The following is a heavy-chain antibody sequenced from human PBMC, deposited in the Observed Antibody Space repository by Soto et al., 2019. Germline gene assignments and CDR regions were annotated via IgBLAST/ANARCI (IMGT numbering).Heavy chain of an antibody. D-gene: IGHD3-22*01. CDR2: ISSSSSYT. CDR1: GFTFSDYY. Sequence: QVQLVESGGGLVKPGGSLRLSCAASGFTFSDYYMSWIRQAPGKGLEWVSYISSSSSYTNYADSVKGRFTISRDNAKNSLYLQMNGLRAEDTAVYYFARDSGGDSSGYINWYFDLWGRGTLVTVSS. V-gene: IGHV3-11*06. CDR3: ARDSGGDSSGYINWYFDL. J-gene: IGHJ2*01.